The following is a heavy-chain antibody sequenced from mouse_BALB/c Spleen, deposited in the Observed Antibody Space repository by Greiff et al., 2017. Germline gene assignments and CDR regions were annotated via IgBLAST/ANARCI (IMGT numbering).Heavy chain of an antibody. CDR2: ISSGGGST. V-gene: IGHV5-12-1*01. CDR3: ARHKGDYGPYAMDY. D-gene: IGHD2-4*01. J-gene: IGHJ4*01. Sequence: EVNVVESGGGLVKPGGSLKLSCAASGFAFSSYDMSWVRQTPEKRLEWVAYISSGGGSTYYPDTVKGRFTISRDNAKNTLYLQMSSLKSEDTAMYYCARHKGDYGPYAMDYWGQGTSVTVSS. CDR1: GFAFSSYD.